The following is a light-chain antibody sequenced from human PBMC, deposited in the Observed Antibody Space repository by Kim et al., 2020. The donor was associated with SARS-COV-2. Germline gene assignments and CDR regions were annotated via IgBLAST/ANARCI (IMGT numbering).Light chain of an antibody. CDR3: HQYNSWPGT. CDR2: GAS. Sequence: EKVMTQSPATLSVSPGEGATLSCRASQSVGTNLAWYQHRPGRAPRLVIYGASTRPTGIPATFSGSGSGTEFTLTISSVQSEDFAVYYCHQYNSWPGTFGQGTKLEI. V-gene: IGKV3-15*01. CDR1: QSVGTN. J-gene: IGKJ1*01.